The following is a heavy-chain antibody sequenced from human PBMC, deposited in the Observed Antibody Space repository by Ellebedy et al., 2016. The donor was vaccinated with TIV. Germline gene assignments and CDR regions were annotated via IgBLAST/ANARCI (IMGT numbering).Heavy chain of an antibody. CDR1: GFTFSSYA. CDR2: ISGSGGST. CDR3: APSTYYYGSGYEH. V-gene: IGHV3-23*01. Sequence: GESLKISCAASGFTFSSYAMSWVRQAPGKGLEWVSAISGSGGSTYYADSVKGRFTISRDNSKNTLYLQMNSLRAEDTAVYYCAPSTYYYGSGYEHWGQGTLVTVSS. J-gene: IGHJ1*01. D-gene: IGHD3-10*01.